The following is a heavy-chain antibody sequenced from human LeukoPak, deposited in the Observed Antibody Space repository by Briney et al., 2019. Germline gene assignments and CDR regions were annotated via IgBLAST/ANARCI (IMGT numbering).Heavy chain of an antibody. D-gene: IGHD3-10*01. J-gene: IGHJ3*02. V-gene: IGHV3-7*05. CDR1: GFTFSSYW. CDR2: IKRDGSEK. Sequence: GGSLRLSCAASGFTFSSYWMSWVRQAPGKGLEWVANIKRDGSEKYYVDSVKGRLTISRGNAENSLYLQMNSLRAEDTAVYYCARARDYGSGRANAFDIWGQGTMVTVSS. CDR3: ARARDYGSGRANAFDI.